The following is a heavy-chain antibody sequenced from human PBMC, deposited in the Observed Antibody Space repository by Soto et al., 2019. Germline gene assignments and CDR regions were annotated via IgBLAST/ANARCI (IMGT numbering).Heavy chain of an antibody. J-gene: IGHJ5*02. CDR2: IYYSGST. CDR3: ARGCSGGSCYLSPWFDP. Sequence: PSETLSLTCTVSGGSISSYYWSWIRQPPGKGLEWIGYIYYSGSTNYNPSLKSRVTISVDTSKNQFSLKLSSVTAADTAVYYCARGCSGGSCYLSPWFDPWGQGTLVTVS. CDR1: GGSISSYY. D-gene: IGHD2-15*01. V-gene: IGHV4-59*01.